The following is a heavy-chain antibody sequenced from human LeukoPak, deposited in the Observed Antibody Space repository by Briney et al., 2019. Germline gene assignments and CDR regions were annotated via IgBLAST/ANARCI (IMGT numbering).Heavy chain of an antibody. V-gene: IGHV3-48*01. CDR2: ISTSSSTT. D-gene: IGHD6-19*01. Sequence: AGGSLRLSCAASGFTFSTYDMNWVRQAPGKGLEWVSYISTSSSTTYYADSVKGRFTISRDNAKKSLFLQMNSLRAEDTAVYYCARRLRSGWYYFDYWGQGTLVTVSS. CDR3: ARRLRSGWYYFDY. J-gene: IGHJ4*02. CDR1: GFTFSTYD.